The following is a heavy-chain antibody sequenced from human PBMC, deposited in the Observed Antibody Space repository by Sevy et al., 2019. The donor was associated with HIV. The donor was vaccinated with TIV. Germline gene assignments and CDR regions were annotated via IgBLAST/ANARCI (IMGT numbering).Heavy chain of an antibody. J-gene: IGHJ4*02. Sequence: GGSLRLSCAASGFTFSSYSMNWVRQAPGKGLEWVSYISSSSSTIYYADSVKGRFTISRDNAKNSLYLQMNSLRDEDTAGYYCARDLRKGGSGSYYKKRGFGGQGTLVTVSS. V-gene: IGHV3-48*02. CDR1: GFTFSSYS. CDR2: ISSSSSTI. D-gene: IGHD3-10*01. CDR3: ARDLRKGGSGSYYKKRGF.